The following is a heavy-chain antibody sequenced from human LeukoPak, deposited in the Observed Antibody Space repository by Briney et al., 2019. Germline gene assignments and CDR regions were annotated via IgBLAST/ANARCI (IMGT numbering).Heavy chain of an antibody. J-gene: IGHJ4*02. CDR3: ARDQWLASLDY. Sequence: SQTLSLTCAISGDSVSTNSATWTWLRQSPSRGLEWLGRTYYRSKWYNDYAVSMKSRITINPDTSKNQFSLQLNSVTPEDTAVYYCARDQWLASLDYWGQGTLVTVSS. CDR1: GDSVSTNSAT. D-gene: IGHD6-19*01. V-gene: IGHV6-1*01. CDR2: TYYRSKWYN.